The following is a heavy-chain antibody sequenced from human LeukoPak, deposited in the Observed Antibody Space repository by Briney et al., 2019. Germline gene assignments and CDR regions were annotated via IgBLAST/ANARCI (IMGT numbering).Heavy chain of an antibody. V-gene: IGHV3-33*01. D-gene: IGHD4-23*01. Sequence: PGGSLRLSCAASGFTFSSYGMHWVRQAPGKGLEWVAVIWYDGSNKYYADSVKGRFTISRDNAKSSLYLQMNSLRAEDTAVYYCARDGGPSDYYYGMDVWGQGTTVTVSS. CDR3: ARDGGPSDYYYGMDV. CDR2: IWYDGSNK. J-gene: IGHJ6*02. CDR1: GFTFSSYG.